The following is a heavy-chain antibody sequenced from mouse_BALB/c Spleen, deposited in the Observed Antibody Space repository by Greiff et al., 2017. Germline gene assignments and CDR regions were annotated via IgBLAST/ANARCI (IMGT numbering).Heavy chain of an antibody. Sequence: DVQLVESGGGLVKPGGSLKLSCAASGFTFSSYAMSWVRQTPEKRLEWVASISSGGSTYYPDSVKGRFTISRDNARNILYLQMSSLRSEDTAMYYCARGYDGYGYAMDYWGQGTSVTVSS. D-gene: IGHD2-3*01. CDR1: GFTFSSYA. CDR2: ISSGGST. CDR3: ARGYDGYGYAMDY. V-gene: IGHV5-6-5*01. J-gene: IGHJ4*01.